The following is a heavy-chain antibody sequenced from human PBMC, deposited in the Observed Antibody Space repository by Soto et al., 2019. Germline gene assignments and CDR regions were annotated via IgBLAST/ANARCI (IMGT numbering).Heavy chain of an antibody. Sequence: EVQLVESGGGLVKPGGSLRLSCAASGFTFSSYSMNWVRQAPGKGLERVASISSSSSYIYYADAVKGRFTISKDNAKNSLYLQMNSLRAEDTDVYYCASTGYSSSWKVDYWGHGTLVTVSS. CDR1: GFTFSSYS. D-gene: IGHD6-13*01. CDR3: ASTGYSSSWKVDY. CDR2: ISSSSSYI. J-gene: IGHJ4*01. V-gene: IGHV3-21*01.